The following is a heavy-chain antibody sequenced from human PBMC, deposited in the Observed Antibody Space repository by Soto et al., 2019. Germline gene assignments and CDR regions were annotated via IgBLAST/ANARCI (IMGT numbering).Heavy chain of an antibody. Sequence: PSETLSLTCTVSGGSISSGGYYWSWIRQLPGKGLEWIGYIYYSGTTYYNPSLKSRVSISVDTSKNQFSLELNSVTAADTAVYYCARGSRPFECFDPWGQGTLVTVS. V-gene: IGHV4-31*03. J-gene: IGHJ5*02. CDR1: GGSISSGGYY. CDR2: IYYSGTT. CDR3: ARGSRPFECFDP. D-gene: IGHD3-9*01.